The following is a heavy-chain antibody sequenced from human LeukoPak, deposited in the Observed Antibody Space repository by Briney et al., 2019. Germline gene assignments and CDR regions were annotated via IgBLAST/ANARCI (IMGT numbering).Heavy chain of an antibody. Sequence: GGSLRLSCAASGFTFSSYGMSWVRQAPGKGREWVSAISGSGGSTYYADSVKGRFTISRDNSKNTLYLQMNSLRAEDTAVYYCAKAIGIVVVPAAYFDYWGQGTLVTVSS. CDR2: ISGSGGST. CDR1: GFTFSSYG. D-gene: IGHD2-2*01. J-gene: IGHJ4*02. V-gene: IGHV3-23*01. CDR3: AKAIGIVVVPAAYFDY.